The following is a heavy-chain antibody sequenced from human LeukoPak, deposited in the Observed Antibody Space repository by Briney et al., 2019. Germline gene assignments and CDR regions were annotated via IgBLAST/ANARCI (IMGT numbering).Heavy chain of an antibody. CDR3: ARRAYSNYVGGHYYFDY. CDR2: IYHSGST. V-gene: IGHV4-38-2*01. D-gene: IGHD4-11*01. CDR1: GYSISSGYY. J-gene: IGHJ4*02. Sequence: SETRSLTCAVSGYSISSGYYWGWIRQPPGKGLEWIGSIYHSGSTYYNPSLKSRVTISVDTSKNQFSLKLSSVTAADTAVYYCARRAYSNYVGGHYYFDYWGQGTLVTVSS.